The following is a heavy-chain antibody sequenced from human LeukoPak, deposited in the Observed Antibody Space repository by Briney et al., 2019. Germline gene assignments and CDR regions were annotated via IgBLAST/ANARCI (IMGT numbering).Heavy chain of an antibody. D-gene: IGHD4-17*01. V-gene: IGHV3-33*01. CDR3: AREGDGDYFGY. CDR1: GFTFSSYG. J-gene: IGHJ4*02. Sequence: GGSLRLSCAASGFTFSSYGMHWVRQAPGKGLEWVAVIWYDGSNKYYADSVKGRFTISRDNSKNTLYLQMNSLRAEDTAVYYCAREGDGDYFGYWGQGTLVTVSS. CDR2: IWYDGSNK.